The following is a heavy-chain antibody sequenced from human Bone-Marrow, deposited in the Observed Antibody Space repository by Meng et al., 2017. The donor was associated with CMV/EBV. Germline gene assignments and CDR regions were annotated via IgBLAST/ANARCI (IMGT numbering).Heavy chain of an antibody. CDR3: ARELPPPYDIVVVPAASDY. V-gene: IGHV4-34*01. Sequence: SETLSLTCAVYGGSFSGYYWSWIRQPPGKGLEWIGEINHSGSTNYNPSLKSRVTISVDTSKNQFSLKLSSVTAADTAVYYCARELPPPYDIVVVPAASDYWGQGTMVTVSS. CDR2: INHSGST. J-gene: IGHJ4*02. CDR1: GGSFSGYY. D-gene: IGHD2-2*01.